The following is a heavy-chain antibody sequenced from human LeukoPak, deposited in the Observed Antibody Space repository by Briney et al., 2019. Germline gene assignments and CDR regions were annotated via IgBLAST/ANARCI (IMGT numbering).Heavy chain of an antibody. Sequence: QPGGSLRLSCAASGFTFSSYAMSWARQAPGKGLEWVSAISGSGGSTYYADSVKGRFTISRDNSKNTLYLQMNSLRAEDTAVYYCAKGGYCSGGSCYSDYFDYWGQGTLVTVSS. CDR2: ISGSGGST. J-gene: IGHJ4*02. CDR1: GFTFSSYA. CDR3: AKGGYCSGGSCYSDYFDY. D-gene: IGHD2-15*01. V-gene: IGHV3-23*01.